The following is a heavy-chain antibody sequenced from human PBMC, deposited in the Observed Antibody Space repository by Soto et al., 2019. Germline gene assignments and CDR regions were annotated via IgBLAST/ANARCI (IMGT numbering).Heavy chain of an antibody. CDR2: ISAYNGHT. CDR3: ARESGTTYTPDY. D-gene: IGHD1-7*01. V-gene: IGHV1-18*04. Sequence: ASVKVSCKASGYTFTTYGISWVRQAPGQGLEWMGWISAYNGHTNYARKLQGRVTMTTDTSTSTAYMELRSLRSDDTAVYYCARESGTTYTPDYWGQGTLVTVSS. CDR1: GYTFTTYG. J-gene: IGHJ4*02.